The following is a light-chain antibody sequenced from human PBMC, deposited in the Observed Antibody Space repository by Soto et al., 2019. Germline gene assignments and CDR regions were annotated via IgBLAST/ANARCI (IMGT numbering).Light chain of an antibody. Sequence: SVLTQPPSVSAAPGQKVTISCSGSSSNIGGNSVSWYQQLPWTAPKLLIYDDNKRPSGIPDRFSGSKSGTSATLGITGFQTGDEADYYCGSWDSSLSAYVFGTGTKVTV. V-gene: IGLV1-51*01. CDR3: GSWDSSLSAYV. CDR1: SSNIGGNS. CDR2: DDN. J-gene: IGLJ1*01.